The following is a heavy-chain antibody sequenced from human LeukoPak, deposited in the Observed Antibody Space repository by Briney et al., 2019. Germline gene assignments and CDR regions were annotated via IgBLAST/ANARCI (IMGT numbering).Heavy chain of an antibody. CDR3: ARIAISSLGAYYMDV. CDR1: GFTFSNYW. CDR2: INQDGSEM. D-gene: IGHD5-24*01. Sequence: GGSLRLSCAASGFTFSNYWMSWVRQAPGKGLEWLANINQDGSEMYYVDSVKGRFTISRDNGKNSLYLQINSLRADDTAVYYCARIAISSLGAYYMDVWGKGTTVTVSS. J-gene: IGHJ6*03. V-gene: IGHV3-7*01.